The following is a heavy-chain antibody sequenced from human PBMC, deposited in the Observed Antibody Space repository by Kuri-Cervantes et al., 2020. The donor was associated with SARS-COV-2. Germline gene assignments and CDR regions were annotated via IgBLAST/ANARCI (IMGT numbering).Heavy chain of an antibody. CDR2: VRGKANNYAT. Sequence: GESLKISCEVSGFLSSASAIHWVRQASGKGLEWVGRVRGKANNYATAYAASVKGRFTISRDDSKNMAYLQMNSLRAEDTAVYYSAANSYYYCYYMDVWGKGTTVTVSS. D-gene: IGHD4-23*01. V-gene: IGHV3-73*01. J-gene: IGHJ6*03. CDR3: AANSYYYCYYMDV. CDR1: GFLSSASA.